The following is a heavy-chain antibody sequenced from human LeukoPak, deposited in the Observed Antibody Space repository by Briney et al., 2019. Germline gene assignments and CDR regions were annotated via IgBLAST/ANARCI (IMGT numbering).Heavy chain of an antibody. Sequence: PGGSLRLSCAASGFTFSNYAMNWVRQAPGKGLEWVSGISGNGGSTYYADSVKGRFTISRDNSKNTLYVQMNSLRAEDTAIYYCALVTTDRPLDYWGQGTLVTVSS. D-gene: IGHD4-17*01. CDR1: GFTFSNYA. V-gene: IGHV3-23*01. J-gene: IGHJ4*02. CDR3: ALVTTDRPLDY. CDR2: ISGNGGST.